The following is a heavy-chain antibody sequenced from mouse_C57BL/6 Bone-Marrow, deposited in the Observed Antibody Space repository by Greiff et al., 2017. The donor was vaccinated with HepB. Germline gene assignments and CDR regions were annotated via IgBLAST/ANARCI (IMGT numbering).Heavy chain of an antibody. CDR3: ARWSITTVEDYFDY. J-gene: IGHJ2*01. CDR1: GYTFTSYT. D-gene: IGHD1-1*01. Sequence: QVQLQQSGAELARPGASVKMSCKASGYTFTSYTMHWVKQRPGQGLVWIGYINPSSGYTKYNQKFKDKATLTADKSSSTAYMQLSSLTSEDSAVYYCARWSITTVEDYFDYWGQGTTLTVSS. V-gene: IGHV1-4*01. CDR2: INPSSGYT.